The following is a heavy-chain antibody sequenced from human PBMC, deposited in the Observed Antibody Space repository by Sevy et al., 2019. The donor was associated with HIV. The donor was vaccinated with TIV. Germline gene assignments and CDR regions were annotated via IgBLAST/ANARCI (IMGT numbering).Heavy chain of an antibody. Sequence: GGSLRLSCAASGFTFSSYAMNWVRQAPGKGLEWVSTISGSGGSTYYGDSVKGRFTISGDNSKNTVYLQMGSLRAEDTALYYCAKDRYDGSGYYPEGAFDIWGQGTKVTVSS. CDR3: AKDRYDGSGYYPEGAFDI. V-gene: IGHV3-23*01. CDR2: ISGSGGST. D-gene: IGHD3-22*01. J-gene: IGHJ3*02. CDR1: GFTFSSYA.